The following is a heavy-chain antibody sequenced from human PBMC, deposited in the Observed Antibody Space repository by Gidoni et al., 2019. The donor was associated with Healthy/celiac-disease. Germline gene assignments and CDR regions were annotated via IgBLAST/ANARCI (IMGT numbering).Heavy chain of an antibody. CDR3: AKWGIVVVPAAIKDEPYSSSSSYYYYGMDV. CDR1: GGTFSSYA. V-gene: IGHV1-69*01. D-gene: IGHD2-2*02. J-gene: IGHJ6*02. Sequence: QVQLVQSGAEVKKPGSSVKVSCKASGGTFSSYAISWVRQAPGQGLEWMGGIIPIFGTANYAQKFQGRVTITADESTSTAYMELSSLRSEDTAVYYCAKWGIVVVPAAIKDEPYSSSSSYYYYGMDVWGQGTTVTVSS. CDR2: IIPIFGTA.